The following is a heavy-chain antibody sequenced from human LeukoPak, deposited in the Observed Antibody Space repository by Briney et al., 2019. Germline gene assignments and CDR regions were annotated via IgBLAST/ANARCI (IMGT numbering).Heavy chain of an antibody. D-gene: IGHD3-9*01. Sequence: PSETLSLTCTVSGGSISSSSYYWSWIRQPPGKGLEWIGSIYYSGSTYYNPSLKSRVTISVDTSKNQFSLKLSSVTAADTAVYYCASRTYYDILTGLNFDYWGQGTLVTVSS. CDR2: IYYSGST. CDR3: ASRTYYDILTGLNFDY. CDR1: GGSISSSSYY. V-gene: IGHV4-39*01. J-gene: IGHJ4*02.